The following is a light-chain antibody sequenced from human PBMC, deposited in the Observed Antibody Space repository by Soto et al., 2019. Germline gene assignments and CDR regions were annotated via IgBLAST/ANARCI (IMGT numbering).Light chain of an antibody. CDR3: QSYDSSLSGVL. J-gene: IGLJ2*01. CDR1: SSNIGAGYD. CDR2: DNI. Sequence: QSELTQPPSVSGAPGQRVTISCTGSSSNIGAGYDVHWYQQLPGTAPKLLIYDNINRPSGVPDRFSGSKSGTSASLAITGLQAEDEADYYCQSYDSSLSGVLFGGGTKLTVL. V-gene: IGLV1-40*01.